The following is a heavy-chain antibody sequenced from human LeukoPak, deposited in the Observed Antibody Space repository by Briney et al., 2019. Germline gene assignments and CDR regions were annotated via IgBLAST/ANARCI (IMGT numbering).Heavy chain of an antibody. CDR3: ARVMTTVTKAFDY. CDR2: ISYSSSTI. D-gene: IGHD4-17*01. V-gene: IGHV3-48*04. CDR1: GFTFSSYS. J-gene: IGHJ4*02. Sequence: GGSLRLSYAASGFTFSSYSMNWARQAPGKGLEWVSYISYSSSTIYYADSVKGRFTISRDNAKNSLYLQMNSLRAEDTAVYYCARVMTTVTKAFDYWGQGTLVTVSS.